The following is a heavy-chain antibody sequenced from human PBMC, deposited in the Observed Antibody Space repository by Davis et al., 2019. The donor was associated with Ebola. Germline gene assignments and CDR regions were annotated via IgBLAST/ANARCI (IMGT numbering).Heavy chain of an antibody. CDR3: ARVEHCSSISCYPGSY. CDR1: GGSINNYY. CDR2: IYYRGNT. J-gene: IGHJ4*02. D-gene: IGHD2-2*01. Sequence: SETLSLTCTVSGGSINNYYWSWIRQPPGKGLEWIGYIYYRGNTNYNPSLKSRVTISVDTSKNQFSLKLSSVTAADTAVYYCARVEHCSSISCYPGSYWGQGILVTVSS. V-gene: IGHV4-59*01.